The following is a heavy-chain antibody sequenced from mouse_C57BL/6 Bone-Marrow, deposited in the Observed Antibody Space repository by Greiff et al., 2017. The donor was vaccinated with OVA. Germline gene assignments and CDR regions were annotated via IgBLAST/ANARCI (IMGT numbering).Heavy chain of an antibody. V-gene: IGHV1-15*01. CDR1: GYTFTDYE. J-gene: IGHJ2*01. Sequence: QVQLQQSGAELVRPGASVTLSCKASGYTFTDYEMHWVKQTPVHGLEWIGAIDPETGGTAYNQKFKGKAILTADKSSSTDYMELRSLTSEDSAVYYCTRSWDGDWGQGTTLTVSS. CDR2: IDPETGGT. CDR3: TRSWDGD. D-gene: IGHD4-1*01.